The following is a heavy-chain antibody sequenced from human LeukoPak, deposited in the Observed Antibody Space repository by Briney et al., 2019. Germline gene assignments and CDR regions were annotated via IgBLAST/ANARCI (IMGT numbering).Heavy chain of an antibody. V-gene: IGHV3-30*03. D-gene: IGHD3-16*01. Sequence: PGRSLTLSCAASGFLFSAYGMHWVRQAPGKGLEWVAVISYDGSNKYYADSVKGRFTISRDNAKNSLYLQMNSLRAEDTAVYYCARARDFDYVWGSLVSILEGGYFDYWGQGTLVTVSS. CDR3: ARARDFDYVWGSLVSILEGGYFDY. CDR1: GFLFSAYG. J-gene: IGHJ4*02. CDR2: ISYDGSNK.